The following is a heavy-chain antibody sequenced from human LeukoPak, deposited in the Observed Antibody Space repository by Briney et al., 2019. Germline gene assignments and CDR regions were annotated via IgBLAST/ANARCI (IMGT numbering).Heavy chain of an antibody. CDR3: ARLAVTSFDY. D-gene: IGHD6-19*01. CDR2: IYYSGST. V-gene: IGHV4-61*05. Sequence: SETLSLTCTVSGASISSSRYYWGWIRQPPGKGLEWIGYIYYSGSTNYNPSLKSRVTISVDTSKNQFSLKLSSVTAADTAVYYCARLAVTSFDYWGQGTLVTVSS. J-gene: IGHJ4*02. CDR1: GASISSSRYY.